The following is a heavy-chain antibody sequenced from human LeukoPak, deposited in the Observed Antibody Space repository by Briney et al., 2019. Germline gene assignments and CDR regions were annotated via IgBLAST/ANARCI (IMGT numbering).Heavy chain of an antibody. CDR2: INHSGST. CDR3: ARRSSGWAVGHYFDY. Sequence: GSLRLSCAASGFTFSSYSMNWVRQAPGKGLEWIGEINHSGSTNYNPSLKSRVTISVDTSKNQFSLKLSSVTAADTAVYYCARRSSGWAVGHYFDYWGQGTLVTVSS. CDR1: GFTFSSYS. V-gene: IGHV4-34*01. D-gene: IGHD6-19*01. J-gene: IGHJ4*02.